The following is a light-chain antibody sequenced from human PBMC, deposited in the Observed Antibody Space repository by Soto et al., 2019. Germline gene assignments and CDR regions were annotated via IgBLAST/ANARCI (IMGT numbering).Light chain of an antibody. Sequence: QLVLTQSPSASASLGASVKLTCTLSSGHSTYAIAWHQQQPEKGPRYLMNLNSDGSHTKGDGIPDRFSGSSSGAERYLTIASLQSEDEADYYCQTWGTGTHVFGGGTKVTVL. CDR2: LNSDGSH. CDR3: QTWGTGTHV. J-gene: IGLJ2*01. CDR1: SGHSTYA. V-gene: IGLV4-69*01.